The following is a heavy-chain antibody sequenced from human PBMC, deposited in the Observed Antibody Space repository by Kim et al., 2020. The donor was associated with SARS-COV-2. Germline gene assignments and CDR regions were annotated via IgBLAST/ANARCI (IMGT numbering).Heavy chain of an antibody. Sequence: SQTLSLTCAISGDSVSSNSAAWNWIRQSPSRGLEWLGRTYYRSKWYNDYAVSVKSRITINPDTSKNQFSLQLNSVTPEDTAVYYCARAQPRDCSSTSCYASLLKYYYYYGMDVWGQGTTVTVSS. CDR2: TYYRSKWYN. CDR3: ARAQPRDCSSTSCYASLLKYYYYYGMDV. V-gene: IGHV6-1*01. J-gene: IGHJ6*02. D-gene: IGHD2-2*01. CDR1: GDSVSSNSAA.